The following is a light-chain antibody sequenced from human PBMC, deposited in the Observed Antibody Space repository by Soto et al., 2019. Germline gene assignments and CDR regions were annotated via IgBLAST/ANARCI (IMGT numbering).Light chain of an antibody. CDR2: NNS. CDR1: SSNLGAGFD. J-gene: IGLJ2*01. V-gene: IGLV1-40*01. Sequence: QSALTQPPSVSGAPGQRVTISCTGSSSNLGAGFDVHWYQHLPGTAPKLLIRNNSHRPSGVPDRFSGSKSDTSASLAIAGLQAEDEADYYCQSHDSSLSGSVFGGGTKLTVL. CDR3: QSHDSSLSGSV.